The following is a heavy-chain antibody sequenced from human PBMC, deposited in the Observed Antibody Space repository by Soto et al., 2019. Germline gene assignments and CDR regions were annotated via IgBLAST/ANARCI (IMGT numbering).Heavy chain of an antibody. CDR3: AREGCSSTSCYPPYYYYGMDV. V-gene: IGHV4-59*01. CDR2: IYYSGST. CDR1: GSNISSYY. J-gene: IGHJ6*02. Sequence: SETMSLSCTVSGSNISSYYWSLIRQPPGKGLDWIGYIYYSGSTNYNPSLKSRVTISVDTSKNQFSLKLSSVTAADTAVYYCAREGCSSTSCYPPYYYYGMDVWGQGNTVTVSS. D-gene: IGHD2-2*01.